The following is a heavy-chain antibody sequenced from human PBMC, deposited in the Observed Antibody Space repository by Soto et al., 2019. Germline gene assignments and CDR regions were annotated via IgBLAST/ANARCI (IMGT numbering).Heavy chain of an antibody. CDR3: ARAVAVAGWYYHYYGMDV. CDR2: ISAYNGNT. V-gene: IGHV1-18*01. D-gene: IGHD6-19*01. Sequence: GSSVKVSCKASGCTFTSYGISWVRQAPGQGLEWMGWISAYNGNTNYAQKLQGRVTMTTDTSTSTAYMELRSLRSDDTAVYYCARAVAVAGWYYHYYGMDVWGQGTTVTVSS. CDR1: GCTFTSYG. J-gene: IGHJ6*02.